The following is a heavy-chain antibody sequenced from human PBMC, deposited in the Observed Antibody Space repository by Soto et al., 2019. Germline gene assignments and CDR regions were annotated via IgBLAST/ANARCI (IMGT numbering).Heavy chain of an antibody. CDR2: ISSRHNPT. CDR1: GFTFSTYY. D-gene: IGHD1-26*01. J-gene: IGHJ4*02. Sequence: QVQLVESGGGSIKPGESLRLSCAASGFTFSTYYMAWIRQPPGKGLEWVSYISSRHNPTYYADSVKGRFTISRDNAKNSLYLNMTSLRADDTAVYYCVRDKDGTYNFDYWGQGTLVTVSS. CDR3: VRDKDGTYNFDY. V-gene: IGHV3-11*01.